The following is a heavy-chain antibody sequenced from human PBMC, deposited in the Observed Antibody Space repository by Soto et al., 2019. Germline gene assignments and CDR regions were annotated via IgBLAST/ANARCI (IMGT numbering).Heavy chain of an antibody. J-gene: IGHJ4*02. CDR3: ARDMYYDFWSGLFDY. D-gene: IGHD3-3*01. CDR1: GYTFTRSG. Sequence: ASVKVSCKASGYTFTRSGISWVRQATGQGLEWMGWMNPNSGNTGYAQKFQDRVTMTRNTSISTAFMELSSLRFEYTAFYYCARDMYYDFWSGLFDYWGQGTLVTVSS. V-gene: IGHV1-8*01. CDR2: MNPNSGNT.